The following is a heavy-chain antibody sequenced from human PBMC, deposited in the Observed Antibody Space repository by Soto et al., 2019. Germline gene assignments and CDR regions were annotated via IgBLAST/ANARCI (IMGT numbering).Heavy chain of an antibody. J-gene: IGHJ3*02. V-gene: IGHV4-30-2*01. Sequence: QRQLQESVSGLVKPSQTLSLTCAGSGGSISSGVYSWRWIRQPPVKGLEWIGSTYHIGSTYYNPSLKRRVTISVDRSKHQFSLKLSSVTAADTAVYYCARGNDYGDYAAIWGQGTMVTVSS. D-gene: IGHD4-17*01. CDR3: ARGNDYGDYAAI. CDR1: GGSISSGVYS. CDR2: TYHIGST.